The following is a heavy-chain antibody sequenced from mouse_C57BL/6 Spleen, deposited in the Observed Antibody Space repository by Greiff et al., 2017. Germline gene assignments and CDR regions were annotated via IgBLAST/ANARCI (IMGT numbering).Heavy chain of an antibody. V-gene: IGHV1-85*01. Sequence: QVQLQQSGPELVKPGASVKLSCKASGYTFTSYGIHWVKQRPGQGLEWIGGIYPSDGSTNYNEKFKGKATLTVDTSSSTAYMELRSLTSEDSAVYFCTRPVGASRAMDYWGQGTSVTVSS. CDR3: TRPVGASRAMDY. J-gene: IGHJ4*01. CDR2: IYPSDGST. D-gene: IGHD1-1*01. CDR1: GYTFTSYG.